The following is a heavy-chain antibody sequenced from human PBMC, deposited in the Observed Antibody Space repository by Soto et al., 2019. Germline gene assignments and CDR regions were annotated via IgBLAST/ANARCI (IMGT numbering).Heavy chain of an antibody. CDR1: GFTFSSYA. D-gene: IGHD2-15*01. J-gene: IGHJ6*02. Sequence: GGSLRLSCAASGFTFSSYAMSWVRQAPGKGLEWVSAISGSGGSTYYADSVKGRFTISRDNSKNTLYLQMNSLRAEDTAVYYCAKDGGIVVVVAAPYYYGMDVWGQGTTVTVSS. CDR2: ISGSGGST. V-gene: IGHV3-23*01. CDR3: AKDGGIVVVVAAPYYYGMDV.